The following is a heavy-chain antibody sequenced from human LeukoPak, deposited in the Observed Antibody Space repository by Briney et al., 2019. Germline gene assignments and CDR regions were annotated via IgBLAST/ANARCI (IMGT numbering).Heavy chain of an antibody. Sequence: ASVKVSCKASGYSFSGYYIHWVRQAPGQGLEWMGWINPNSGGTNYAQKFQDRVTMTRDTSVSTGYMELSSRRSDDTAVYYCAREGCSSTSCYIIGDDNWFDPWGQGTLVTVSS. J-gene: IGHJ5*02. CDR2: INPNSGGT. D-gene: IGHD2-2*01. CDR3: AREGCSSTSCYIIGDDNWFDP. V-gene: IGHV1-2*02. CDR1: GYSFSGYY.